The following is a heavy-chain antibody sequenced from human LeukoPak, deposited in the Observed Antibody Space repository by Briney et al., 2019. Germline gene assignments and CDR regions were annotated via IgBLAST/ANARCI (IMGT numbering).Heavy chain of an antibody. J-gene: IGHJ4*02. Sequence: GGSLRLSCATSGFTFSNSWMAWVRQAPGKGLEWVANINPDGSEEYYSDSMNGRFSISRDNAKNSVYLQMNSLGAEDTAVYYCARHVNYNRCDYWGQGTLVTVSS. V-gene: IGHV3-7*01. D-gene: IGHD5-24*01. CDR3: ARHVNYNRCDY. CDR2: INPDGSEE. CDR1: GFTFSNSW.